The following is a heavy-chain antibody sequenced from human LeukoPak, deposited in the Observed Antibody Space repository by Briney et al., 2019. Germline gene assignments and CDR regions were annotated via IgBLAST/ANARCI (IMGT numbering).Heavy chain of an antibody. Sequence: GSVKVSCKASGYTFTSYGISWVRQAPGQGLEWMGWISAYNGNTNYAQKLQGRVTMTTDTSTSTAYMELRSLRSDDTAVYYCARGPMVRGVIMAPYFDYWGQGTLVTVSS. CDR1: GYTFTSYG. D-gene: IGHD3-10*01. CDR2: ISAYNGNT. J-gene: IGHJ4*02. V-gene: IGHV1-18*04. CDR3: ARGPMVRGVIMAPYFDY.